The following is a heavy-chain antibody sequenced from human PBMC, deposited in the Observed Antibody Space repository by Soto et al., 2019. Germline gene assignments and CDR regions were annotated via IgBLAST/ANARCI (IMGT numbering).Heavy chain of an antibody. CDR3: ARDRVTYSSGSNWFDH. V-gene: IGHV3-30-3*01. J-gene: IGHJ5*02. CDR1: GFTFSSYA. D-gene: IGHD3-22*01. CDR2: ISYDGSNK. Sequence: GGSLRLSCAASGFTFSSYAMHWVRQAPGKGLEWVAVISYDGSNKYYADSVKGRFTISRDNSKNTLYLQMNSLRAEDTAVYYCARDRVTYSSGSNWFDHWGQGTLVTVSS.